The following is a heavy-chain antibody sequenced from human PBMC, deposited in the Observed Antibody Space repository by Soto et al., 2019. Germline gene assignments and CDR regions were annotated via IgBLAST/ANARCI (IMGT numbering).Heavy chain of an antibody. CDR2: IFYSGST. CDR1: GGSISNYY. V-gene: IGHV4-59*12. J-gene: IGHJ4*02. Sequence: SETLSLTCTVSGGSISNYYWSWIRQPPGRGLEWIGHIFYSGSTNYNPALKSRVTISIDRSKNQFSLKLSSVTAADTAVYYCARVPDYWGQGILVTVPQ. CDR3: ARVPDY. D-gene: IGHD2-2*01.